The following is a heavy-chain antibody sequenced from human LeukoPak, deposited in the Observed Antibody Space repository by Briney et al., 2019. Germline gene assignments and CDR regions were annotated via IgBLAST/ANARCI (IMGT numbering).Heavy chain of an antibody. CDR1: GYTFTSYA. D-gene: IGHD6-19*01. CDR2: INTNTGNP. CDR3: ARDPVYSSGWYGNWFDP. V-gene: IGHV7-4-1*02. J-gene: IGHJ5*02. Sequence: ASVKVSCKASGYTFTSYAMNWVRQAPGQGLEWMGWINTNTGNPTYAQGFTGRFVFSLDTSVSTAYLQISSLKAEDTAVYNCARDPVYSSGWYGNWFDPWGQGTLVTVSS.